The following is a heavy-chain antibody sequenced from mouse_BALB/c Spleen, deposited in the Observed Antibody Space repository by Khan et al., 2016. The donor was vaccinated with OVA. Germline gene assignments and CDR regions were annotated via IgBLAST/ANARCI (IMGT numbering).Heavy chain of an antibody. D-gene: IGHD1-1*01. Sequence: EVQLQESGPGLVKPSQSLSLTCTVTGYSITSGYAWNWIRQFPGNKLEWMGYISYSGVTSYTPSLTSRISITRTTSKNQFFLQLNSVTTEDTATDYCARGNYDGYYFDYWGQGTTLTVSS. J-gene: IGHJ2*01. CDR1: GYSITSGYA. CDR3: ARGNYDGYYFDY. V-gene: IGHV3-2*02. CDR2: ISYSGVT.